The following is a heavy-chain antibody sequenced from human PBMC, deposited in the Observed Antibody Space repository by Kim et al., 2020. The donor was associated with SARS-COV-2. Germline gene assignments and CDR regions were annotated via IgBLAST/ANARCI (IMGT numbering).Heavy chain of an antibody. CDR2: ISWDGGST. Sequence: GGSLRLSCAASGFTFDDYTMRWVRQAPGKGLEWVSLISWDGGSTYYADSVKGRFTISRDNSKNSLYLQMNSLRTEDTALYYCAKEGGYSSSSGLGYWGQGTLVTVSS. D-gene: IGHD6-6*01. V-gene: IGHV3-43*01. CDR3: AKEGGYSSSSGLGY. CDR1: GFTFDDYT. J-gene: IGHJ4*02.